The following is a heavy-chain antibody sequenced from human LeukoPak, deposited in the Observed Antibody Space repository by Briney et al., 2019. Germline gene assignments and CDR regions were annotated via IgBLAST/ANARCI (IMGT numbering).Heavy chain of an antibody. Sequence: PGGSLRLSCAASGFTFSNYGMSWVRQAPGKGLEWVSYISSSSNYIYYADSVKGRFTISRDNAKNSLYLQMNSLRAEDTAVYYCARECMDTTMVDAFDIWGQGTMVTVSS. V-gene: IGHV3-21*01. CDR1: GFTFSNYG. CDR2: ISSSSNYI. CDR3: ARECMDTTMVDAFDI. J-gene: IGHJ3*02. D-gene: IGHD5-18*01.